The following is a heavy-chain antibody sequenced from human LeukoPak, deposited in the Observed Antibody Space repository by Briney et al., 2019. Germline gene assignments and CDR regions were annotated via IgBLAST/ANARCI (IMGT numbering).Heavy chain of an antibody. CDR2: IYSGGDT. Sequence: PGGSLRLSCAASGFTFSSYGMHWVRQAPGKGLEWVSVIYSGGDTYYADSVKGRFTISRDNSKNTLSLQMNSLRAEDTAMYYCHLITIFGVADNWGQGTLVTVSS. J-gene: IGHJ4*02. D-gene: IGHD3-3*01. CDR3: HLITIFGVADN. V-gene: IGHV3-NL1*01. CDR1: GFTFSSYG.